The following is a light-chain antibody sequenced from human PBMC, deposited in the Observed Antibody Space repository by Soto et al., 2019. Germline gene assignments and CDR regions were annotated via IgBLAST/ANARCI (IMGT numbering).Light chain of an antibody. V-gene: IGKV3-20*01. CDR1: QSVSSSY. Sequence: EIVLTQSPGTLSLSPGERATLSCRASQSVSSSYLAWYQQKPGQAPRLLIYGASSRATGISDRFSGSGSGTDFTLTISRLEPEDFAVYYCQQYGSSQSFGQGTKLELK. CDR2: GAS. CDR3: QQYGSSQS. J-gene: IGKJ1*01.